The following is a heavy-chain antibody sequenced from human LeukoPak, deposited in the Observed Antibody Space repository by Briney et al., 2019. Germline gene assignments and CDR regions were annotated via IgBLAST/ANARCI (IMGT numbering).Heavy chain of an antibody. D-gene: IGHD1-26*01. CDR2: IRRKTDGETT. J-gene: IGHJ6*02. V-gene: IGHV3-15*01. CDR3: TTDLWELLYYYGMDV. Sequence: PGGSLRLSCAASGFTFSNVWMSWVRQVPGKGLEWVGRIRRKTDGETTDHAAPVKGRFTISRDDSKNTLYLQMNSLKTEDTAMYYCTTDLWELLYYYGMDVWGQGTTVTVSS. CDR1: GFTFSNVW.